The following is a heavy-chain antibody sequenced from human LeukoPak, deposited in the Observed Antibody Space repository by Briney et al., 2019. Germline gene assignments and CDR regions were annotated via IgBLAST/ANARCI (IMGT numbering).Heavy chain of an antibody. CDR2: ISAYNGNT. CDR3: ASNPTPYDAFDI. V-gene: IGHV1-18*01. J-gene: IGHJ3*02. CDR1: GYTFTSYG. Sequence: GASVKVSCKASGYTFTSYGISWVRQAPGQGLEWMGWISAYNGNTNYAQKLQGRVTMTTDTSTSTAYMELRSLRSDDPAVYYCASNPTPYDAFDIWGQGTMVTVSS.